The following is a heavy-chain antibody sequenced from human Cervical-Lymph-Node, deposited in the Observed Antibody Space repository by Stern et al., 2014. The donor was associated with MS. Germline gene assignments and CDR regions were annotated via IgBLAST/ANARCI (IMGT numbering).Heavy chain of an antibody. V-gene: IGHV4-31*03. CDR2: IHYRGST. D-gene: IGHD6-6*01. CDR3: ARDWDGSSRWFDP. J-gene: IGHJ5*02. Sequence: QVQLQESGPGLVKPSQTLSLTCTVSGGSIRNGVYSWSWIRQHPGKGLEWIGHIHYRGSTYYNPSLKSRVTISVDTSKNQFSLKLSYVTAADTAVYYCARDWDGSSRWFDPWGQGTLVTVSP. CDR1: GGSIRNGVYS.